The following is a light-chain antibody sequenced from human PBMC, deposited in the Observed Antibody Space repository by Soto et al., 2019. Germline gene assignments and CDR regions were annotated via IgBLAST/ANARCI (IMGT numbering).Light chain of an antibody. J-gene: IGKJ1*01. Sequence: EIVLTQSPGTLSLSPGERATLSCRASQSIRSSSLAWYQQKPGQAPRLLIYGASTRATGIPARFSGSGSGTEFTLTISSLQSEDFAVYYCQQYNNWPPTFGQGTKVDIK. CDR3: QQYNNWPPT. V-gene: IGKV3-15*01. CDR2: GAS. CDR1: QSIRSS.